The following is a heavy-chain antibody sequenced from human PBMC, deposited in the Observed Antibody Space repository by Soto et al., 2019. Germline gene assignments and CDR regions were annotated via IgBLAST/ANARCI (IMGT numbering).Heavy chain of an antibody. CDR3: ARSGYSYGPFDY. V-gene: IGHV3-53*01. Sequence: EVQLVESGGGLIQPGGSLRLSCAASGFTVSSTYMSWVCQAPGKGLEWVSVIYSGGSTYYADSVKGRFTIPRDNSKNTLYLQMNSLRAENTAVYYCARSGYSYGPFDYLGQGTLVTVSS. CDR1: GFTVSSTY. D-gene: IGHD5-18*01. J-gene: IGHJ4*02. CDR2: IYSGGST.